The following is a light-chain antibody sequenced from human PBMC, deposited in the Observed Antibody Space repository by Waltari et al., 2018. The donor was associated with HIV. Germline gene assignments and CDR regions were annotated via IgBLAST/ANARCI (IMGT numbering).Light chain of an antibody. CDR2: GAS. CDR3: QQYYDSLMYT. CDR1: QGISNS. J-gene: IGKJ2*01. V-gene: IGKV1-NL1*01. Sequence: DIQMTQYPSSLSASVGDRVTITCRASQGISNSLAWYQQKPGKAPKLLLYGASRLQTGVPSRFSGSVSGTDFALTISRLQPEDFATYYCQQYYDSLMYTFGQGTKLEIK.